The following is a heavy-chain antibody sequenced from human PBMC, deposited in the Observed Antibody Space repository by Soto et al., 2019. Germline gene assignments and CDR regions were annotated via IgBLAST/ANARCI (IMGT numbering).Heavy chain of an antibody. D-gene: IGHD2-15*01. J-gene: IGHJ6*03. V-gene: IGHV3-23*01. CDR3: AKLSYCSGGSCYLYYYYYMDV. CDR1: GFTFSSYA. Sequence: GGSLRLSCAASGFTFSSYAMSWVRQAPGKGLEWVSAISGSGGSTYYADSVKGRFTISRDNSKNTLYLQMNSLRAEDTAVYYCAKLSYCSGGSCYLYYYYYMDVWGKGTTVTVSS. CDR2: ISGSGGST.